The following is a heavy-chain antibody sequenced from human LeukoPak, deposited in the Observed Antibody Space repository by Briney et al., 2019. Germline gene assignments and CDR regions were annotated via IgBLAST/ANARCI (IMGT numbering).Heavy chain of an antibody. J-gene: IGHJ5*01. CDR3: ARLNKPGWFDP. CDR1: TGFISSSNYY. D-gene: IGHD1-14*01. V-gene: IGHV4-39*01. Sequence: NPSETLSLTCTVSTGFISSSNYYWAWIRQPPGKGLEWIANIFYNGSTYYNPSLKSRVTISVDTSKNQFSLRLTSVTATDTAVYYCARLNKPGWFDPWGQGTLVTVSS. CDR2: IFYNGST.